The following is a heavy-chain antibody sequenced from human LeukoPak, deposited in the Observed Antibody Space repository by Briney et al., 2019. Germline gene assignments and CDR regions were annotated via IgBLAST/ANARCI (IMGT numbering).Heavy chain of an antibody. J-gene: IGHJ6*03. D-gene: IGHD2-2*01. CDR3: AKATIVVDSSYYMDV. CDR2: ISGSGGST. CDR1: GFTFSSYA. V-gene: IGHV3-23*01. Sequence: GGSLRLSCAASGFTFSSYAMSWVRQAPGRGLEWVSAISGSGGSTYYADSVKGRFTISRDNSKNTLYLQMNSLRAEDTAVYYCAKATIVVDSSYYMDVWGKGTTVTVSS.